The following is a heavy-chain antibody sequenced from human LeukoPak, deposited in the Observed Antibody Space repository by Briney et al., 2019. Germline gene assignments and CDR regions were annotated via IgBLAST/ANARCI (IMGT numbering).Heavy chain of an antibody. V-gene: IGHV1-2*02. CDR2: INPNSGGT. CDR3: ARRGAGYYDILTGYYRDYYYYGMDV. J-gene: IGHJ6*02. CDR1: GYTFTGYY. Sequence: ASVKVSCKASGYTFTGYYMHWVRQAPGQGLEWMGWINPNSGGTNYAQKFQGRVTMTRNTSISTAYMELSSLRSEDTAVYYCARRGAGYYDILTGYYRDYYYYGMDVWGQGTTVTVSS. D-gene: IGHD3-9*01.